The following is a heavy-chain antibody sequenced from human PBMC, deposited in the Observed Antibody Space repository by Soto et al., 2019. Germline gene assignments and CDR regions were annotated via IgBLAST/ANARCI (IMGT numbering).Heavy chain of an antibody. CDR3: TTDVRFLRRYGMDV. Sequence: GGSLRLSCAASGFTFSNAWMNWVRQAPGKGLEWVGRIKSKTDGGTTDYAAPVKGRFTISRDDSKNTLYLQMNSLKTEDTAVYYCTTDVRFLRRYGMDVWGQGTTVTVSS. V-gene: IGHV3-15*07. CDR1: GFTFSNAW. CDR2: IKSKTDGGTT. D-gene: IGHD3-3*01. J-gene: IGHJ6*02.